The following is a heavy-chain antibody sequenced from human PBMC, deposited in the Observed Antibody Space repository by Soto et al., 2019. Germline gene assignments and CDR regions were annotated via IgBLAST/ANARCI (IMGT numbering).Heavy chain of an antibody. D-gene: IGHD6-19*01. J-gene: IGHJ4*02. V-gene: IGHV3-9*01. CDR2: ISWNSGSI. CDR3: AKDRGLVLSFYFAY. CDR1: GFTFDDYA. Sequence: EVQLVESGGGLVQPGRSLRLSCAASGFTFDDYAMHWVRQAPGKGLEWVSGISWNSGSIGYADSVKGRFTISRDNAKNSLYLQMNSLRAEDTALYYCAKDRGLVLSFYFAYWGQGTVVTVSS.